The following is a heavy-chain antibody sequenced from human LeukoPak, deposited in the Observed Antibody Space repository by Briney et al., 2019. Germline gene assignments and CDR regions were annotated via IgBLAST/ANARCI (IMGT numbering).Heavy chain of an antibody. CDR2: INHSGST. CDR1: GGSFSGYY. Sequence: SETLSLTCAVYGGSFSGYYWSWIRQPPRKGLEWIGEINHSGSTNYNPSLKSRVTISVDTSKNQFSLKLSSVTAADTAVYYCARRTRDSGSYYRYWGQGTLVTVSS. J-gene: IGHJ4*02. V-gene: IGHV4-34*01. D-gene: IGHD1-26*01. CDR3: ARRTRDSGSYYRY.